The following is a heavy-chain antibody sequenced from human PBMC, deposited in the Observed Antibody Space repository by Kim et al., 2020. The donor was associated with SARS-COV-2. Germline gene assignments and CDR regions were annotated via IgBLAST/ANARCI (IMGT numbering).Heavy chain of an antibody. CDR3: ARQRREWLQNMPYYFD. Sequence: SETLSLTCTVSGGSISSSSYYWGWIRQPPGKGLEWIGSSYYSGSTYYNPSLKSRVTISVDTSKNQFSLKLSSLTAADTAVYFCARQRREWLQNMPYYFD. J-gene: IGHJ4*01. CDR1: GGSISSSSYY. D-gene: IGHD5-12*01. V-gene: IGHV4-39*01. CDR2: SYYSGST.